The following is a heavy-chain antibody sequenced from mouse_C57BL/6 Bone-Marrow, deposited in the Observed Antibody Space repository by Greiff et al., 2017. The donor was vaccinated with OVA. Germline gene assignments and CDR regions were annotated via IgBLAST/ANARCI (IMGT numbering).Heavy chain of an antibody. J-gene: IGHJ3*01. Sequence: VQLQQSGAELARPGASVKLSCKASGYTFTSYGISWVKQRTGQGLEWIGEIYPRSGNTYYNEKFKGKATLTADKSSSTAYMELRSLTSEDSAVYFCARVRRRGGTWFAYWGQGTLVTVSA. CDR3: ARVRRRGGTWFAY. CDR2: IYPRSGNT. CDR1: GYTFTSYG. V-gene: IGHV1-81*01.